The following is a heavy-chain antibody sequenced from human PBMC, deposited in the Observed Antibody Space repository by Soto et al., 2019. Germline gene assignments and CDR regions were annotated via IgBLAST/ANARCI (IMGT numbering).Heavy chain of an antibody. Sequence: PGGSLRFSCAASGFTFSSFALSWVRQAPGKGLEWVSAISGSGDGTDYADSVKGRFTISRDNSKNTLYLQMNSLRAEDTAVYYCARPGYSSQDYWGQGALVTVSS. CDR1: GFTFSSFA. CDR2: ISGSGDGT. CDR3: ARPGYSSQDY. J-gene: IGHJ4*02. V-gene: IGHV3-23*01. D-gene: IGHD5-18*01.